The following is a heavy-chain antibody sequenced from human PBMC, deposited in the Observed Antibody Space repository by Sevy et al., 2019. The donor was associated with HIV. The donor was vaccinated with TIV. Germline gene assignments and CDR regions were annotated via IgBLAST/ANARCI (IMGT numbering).Heavy chain of an antibody. CDR3: ARAGENLYYSYYDY. V-gene: IGHV1-69*13. CDR1: GDTLRKHA. Sequence: ASVKVSCRASGDTLRKHAISWVRQAPGKGLEWMGGIIPTFDTANFPRKFQDRVTITADESTSTVYMELSSLRSDDTAVYYCARAGENLYYSYYDYWGQGTLVTVSS. J-gene: IGHJ4*02. D-gene: IGHD3-10*01. CDR2: IIPTFDTA.